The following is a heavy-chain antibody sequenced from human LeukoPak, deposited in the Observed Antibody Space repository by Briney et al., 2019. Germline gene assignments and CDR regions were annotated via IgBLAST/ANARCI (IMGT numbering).Heavy chain of an antibody. D-gene: IGHD1-14*01. CDR1: GFTFTNYG. V-gene: IGHV3-23*01. CDR2: LSGSGDGQ. CDR3: AKGCQCPSGLSSWFDP. Sequence: PGGSLRLSCSASGFTFTNYGMSWVRQAPGKGLEWVSGLSGSGDGQSYADSVEGRFTISRDIFNNIWYLQMNSLRAEDTAVYYCAKGCQCPSGLSSWFDPRGQGTLVAVSS. J-gene: IGHJ5*02.